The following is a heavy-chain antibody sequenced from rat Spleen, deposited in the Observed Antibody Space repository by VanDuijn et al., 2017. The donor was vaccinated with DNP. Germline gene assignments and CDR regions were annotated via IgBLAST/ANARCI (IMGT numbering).Heavy chain of an antibody. Sequence: QVQLEESGPGLMRPSETLSLTCSVSEFSIASNGVGWVRHPPGKGLEWMGTIWTSGRTNYNSAVQSRLSISRDTSKSQVFLKMNSLQPEDTGTYYCVRHVKYTGDVGALDVWGKGTSVTVSS. V-gene: IGHV2-72*01. CDR1: EFSIASNG. J-gene: IGHJ4*01. CDR3: VRHVKYTGDVGALDV. CDR2: IWTSGRT. D-gene: IGHD1-1*01.